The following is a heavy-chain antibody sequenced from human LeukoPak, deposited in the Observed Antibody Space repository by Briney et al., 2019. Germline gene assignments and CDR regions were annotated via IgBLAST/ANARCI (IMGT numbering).Heavy chain of an antibody. CDR3: ARDRGPYSGYDSYYFDY. CDR1: GGSISSGGYY. CDR2: IYYSGST. D-gene: IGHD5-12*01. V-gene: IGHV4-31*03. Sequence: SQTLSLTCTVSGGSISSGGYYWSWIRQHPGKGLEWIGYIYYSGSTYYNPSLKSRVTISVDTSKNQFSLKLSSVTAADTAVYYCARDRGPYSGYDSYYFDYWGQGTLVTVSS. J-gene: IGHJ4*02.